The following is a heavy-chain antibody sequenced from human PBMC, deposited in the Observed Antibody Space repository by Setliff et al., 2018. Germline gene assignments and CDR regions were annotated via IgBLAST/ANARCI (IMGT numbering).Heavy chain of an antibody. CDR1: GYTFTNYG. V-gene: IGHV1-18*01. Sequence: ASVKVSCKASGYTFTNYGVTWVRQAPGQGLEWMGWIGAYNGNTYNAHKFQGRVTVTSDTSTSTAYMELRSLRSDDTAVYYCARPILKRSGYYDSSGYYYWGQGTLVTVSS. CDR2: IGAYNGNT. D-gene: IGHD3-22*01. J-gene: IGHJ4*02. CDR3: ARPILKRSGYYDSSGYYY.